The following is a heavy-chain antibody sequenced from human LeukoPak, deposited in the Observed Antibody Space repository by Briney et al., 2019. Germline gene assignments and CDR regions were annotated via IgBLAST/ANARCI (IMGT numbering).Heavy chain of an antibody. CDR3: AKSRGYYYEKSGPADY. J-gene: IGHJ4*02. V-gene: IGHV3-21*01. D-gene: IGHD3-22*01. CDR1: GFTFSSFG. CDR2: ITSGSSI. Sequence: GGSLRLSCAASGFTFSSFGISWVRQAPGKGLEWVSSITSGSSIYYADSVKGRFTISRDNAKPSLYLQMNSLRDEDTAVYHCAKSRGYYYEKSGPADYWGQGTLVTVSS.